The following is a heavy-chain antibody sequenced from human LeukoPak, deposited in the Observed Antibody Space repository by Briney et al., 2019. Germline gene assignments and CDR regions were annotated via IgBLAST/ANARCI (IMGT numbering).Heavy chain of an antibody. CDR2: ISSSSSYI. D-gene: IGHD3-3*01. Sequence: GGSLRLSCAASGFTVSSNYMSWIRQAPGKGLEWVSSISSSSSYIYYADSVKGRFTISRDNAKNSLYLQMNSLRAEDTAVYYCARGGRIFGVVPLDYWGQGTLVTVSS. J-gene: IGHJ4*02. V-gene: IGHV3-21*01. CDR1: GFTVSSNY. CDR3: ARGGRIFGVVPLDY.